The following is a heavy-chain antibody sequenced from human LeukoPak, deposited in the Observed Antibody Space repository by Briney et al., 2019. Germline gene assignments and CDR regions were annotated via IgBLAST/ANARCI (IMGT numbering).Heavy chain of an antibody. CDR2: IISSGSYI. Sequence: GGSLRLSCAASGFTFSSYTMNWVRQAPGKGLEWVSSIISSGSYIYYADSVKGRFTISRDNAKELVFLQMNSLRAEDTAVYYCARGEYSSGHDYWGQGTQVAVSS. V-gene: IGHV3-21*01. CDR3: ARGEYSSGHDY. D-gene: IGHD6-19*01. CDR1: GFTFSSYT. J-gene: IGHJ4*02.